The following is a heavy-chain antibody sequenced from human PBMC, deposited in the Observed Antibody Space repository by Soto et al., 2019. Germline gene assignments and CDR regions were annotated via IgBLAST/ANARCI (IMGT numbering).Heavy chain of an antibody. CDR3: ARDRWYDFWSGYYDKGYYYYGMDV. V-gene: IGHV1-69*13. D-gene: IGHD3-3*01. Sequence: SVKVSCKASGGTFSSYAISWVRQAPGQGLEWMGGIIPIFGTANYAQKFQGRVTITADESTSTAYMELSSLRSEDTAVYYCARDRWYDFWSGYYDKGYYYYGMDVWGQGTTVTVSS. CDR2: IIPIFGTA. CDR1: GGTFSSYA. J-gene: IGHJ6*02.